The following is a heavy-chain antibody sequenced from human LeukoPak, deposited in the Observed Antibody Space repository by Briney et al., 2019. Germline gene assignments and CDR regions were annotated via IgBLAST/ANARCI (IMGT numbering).Heavy chain of an antibody. D-gene: IGHD2-15*01. Sequence: PGGSLRLSCAASGFTFSNYAMHWVRQAPGKGLEWVAVISYDGSNKYYADSVKGRFTISRDNSKNTLYLRMNSLRAEDTAVYYCARDNFYCSGGSCYEAGDYYYGMDVWGQGTTVTVSS. CDR3: ARDNFYCSGGSCYEAGDYYYGMDV. V-gene: IGHV3-30-3*01. CDR1: GFTFSNYA. CDR2: ISYDGSNK. J-gene: IGHJ6*02.